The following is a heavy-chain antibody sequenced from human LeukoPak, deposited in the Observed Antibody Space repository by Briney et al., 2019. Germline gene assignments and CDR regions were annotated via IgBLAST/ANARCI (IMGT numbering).Heavy chain of an antibody. V-gene: IGHV3-23*01. CDR2: ISATGGTT. CDR1: GFTFSSYA. Sequence: GGSLRLSCAASGFTFSSYAMSWVRQAPGKGLGWVSHISATGGTTYYADPVKGRFTISRDNSKNTLYLQMNSLRAEDTALYYCARQIGGNYYYYGMDVWGQGTTVTVSS. CDR3: ARQIGGNYYYYGMDV. J-gene: IGHJ6*02. D-gene: IGHD2-15*01.